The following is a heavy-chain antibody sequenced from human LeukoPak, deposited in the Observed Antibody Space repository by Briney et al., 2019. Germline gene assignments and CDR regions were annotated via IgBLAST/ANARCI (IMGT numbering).Heavy chain of an antibody. CDR2: MNPNSGNT. D-gene: IGHD6-13*01. CDR3: ARGSDSSSWYGNWFDP. CDR1: GYTFTSYD. Sequence: ASVKVSCKASGYTFTSYDINWVRQATGQGLEWMGWMNPNSGNTGYAQKFQGRVTMTRNTSISTAYMELSSLRSEDTAVYYCARGSDSSSWYGNWFDPWGQGTLVTVSS. J-gene: IGHJ5*02. V-gene: IGHV1-8*01.